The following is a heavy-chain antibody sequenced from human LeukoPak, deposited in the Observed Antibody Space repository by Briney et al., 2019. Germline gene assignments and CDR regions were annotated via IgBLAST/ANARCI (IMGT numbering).Heavy chain of an antibody. CDR1: GFTFRNYW. Sequence: GGSLRLSCAASGFTFRNYWMSWVRQAPGKGLEWVANIKQDGSEKYYVDSVKGRFTISRDTAKNSLYLQMNSLRDEDTAVYYCARRAMVYTIVLHWGLGTLVTVSS. CDR2: IKQDGSEK. V-gene: IGHV3-7*01. CDR3: ARRAMVYTIVLH. J-gene: IGHJ4*02. D-gene: IGHD2-8*01.